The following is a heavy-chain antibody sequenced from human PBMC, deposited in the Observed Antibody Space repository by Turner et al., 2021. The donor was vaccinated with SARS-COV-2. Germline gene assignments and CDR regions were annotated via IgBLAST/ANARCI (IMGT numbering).Heavy chain of an antibody. CDR2: IYYTGST. J-gene: IGHJ4*02. CDR1: GGSMSPSY. V-gene: IGHV4-59*08. CDR3: ARRHGDYGAYFDN. D-gene: IGHD4-17*01. Sequence: QVQLQESGPGLVKPSGTMSLTCTVSGGSMSPSYWSWSWIRQPPGKGLEWIGYIYYTGSTYYNPSLKSRVTISVDRSKNQFSLKLSSVTAADTAVYYCARRHGDYGAYFDNWGQGTLVTVSS.